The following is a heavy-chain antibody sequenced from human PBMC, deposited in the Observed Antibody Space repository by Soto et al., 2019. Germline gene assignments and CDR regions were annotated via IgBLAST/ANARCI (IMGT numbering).Heavy chain of an antibody. CDR3: ARTRGDYPFDY. J-gene: IGHJ4*02. CDR1: GGSFSGYY. D-gene: IGHD4-17*01. CDR2: INHSGST. Sequence: SETLSLTCAVYGGSFSGYYWSWIRQPPGKGLEWIGEINHSGSTNYNPSLKSRVTISVDTSKNQFSLKLSSVTATDTAVYYCARTRGDYPFDYWGQGTLVTVSS. V-gene: IGHV4-34*01.